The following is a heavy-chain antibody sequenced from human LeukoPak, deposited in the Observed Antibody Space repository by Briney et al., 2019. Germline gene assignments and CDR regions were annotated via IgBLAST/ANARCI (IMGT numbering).Heavy chain of an antibody. J-gene: IGHJ4*02. CDR3: ARFQSSSWRNY. CDR2: ISYDGSNK. V-gene: IGHV3-30*03. CDR1: GFTFSSYG. Sequence: GGSLRLYCAASGFTFSSYGMHWVSQAPGKGLEWVAVISYDGSNKYYADSVKGRFTISRDNSKNTMYLQMNSLRAEDTAVYYCARFQSSSWRNYWGQGTLVTVSS. D-gene: IGHD6-13*01.